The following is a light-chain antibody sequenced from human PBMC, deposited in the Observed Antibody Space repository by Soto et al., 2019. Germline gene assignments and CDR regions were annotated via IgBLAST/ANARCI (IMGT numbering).Light chain of an antibody. CDR3: QQYNNRPPHT. CDR1: QSIGTN. J-gene: IGKJ2*01. V-gene: IGKV3-15*01. Sequence: EVVMVQSPDTLSVSPGERATLSCRASQSIGTNLAWYQQKPGQPPRLLIYAASARPTDIPDRFSGSGSGTEFILSISRLPSEDFAGYYCQQYNNRPPHTFGQGTKLELK. CDR2: AAS.